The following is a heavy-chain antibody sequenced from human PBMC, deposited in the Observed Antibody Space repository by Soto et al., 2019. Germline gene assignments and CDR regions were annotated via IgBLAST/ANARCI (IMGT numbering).Heavy chain of an antibody. Sequence: SETLSLTFTVSGGSISSYYWSWIRQPPGKGLEWIGYIYYSGSTNYNPSLKSRVTISVDTSKNQFSLKLSSVTAADTAVYYCARRRSGYSDGPYYYYYYMDVWGKGTTVTVSS. V-gene: IGHV4-59*08. CDR1: GGSISSYY. CDR2: IYYSGST. CDR3: ARRRSGYSDGPYYYYYYMDV. J-gene: IGHJ6*03. D-gene: IGHD5-12*01.